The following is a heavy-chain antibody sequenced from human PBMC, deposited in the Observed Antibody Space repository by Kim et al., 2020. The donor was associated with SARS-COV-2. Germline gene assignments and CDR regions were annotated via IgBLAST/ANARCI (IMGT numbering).Heavy chain of an antibody. Sequence: GGSLRLSCAASGFTFSRHWMQWVRQAPGRGLVWVSRINSDGNTINYADSVKGRFTISRDNAKNTLYLQMNSLRAEDTAVYYCARDELAVAAIWGWGHGTLVTVSS. CDR3: ARDELAVAAIWG. D-gene: IGHD6-19*01. J-gene: IGHJ4*01. CDR2: INSDGNTI. CDR1: GFTFSRHW. V-gene: IGHV3-74*01.